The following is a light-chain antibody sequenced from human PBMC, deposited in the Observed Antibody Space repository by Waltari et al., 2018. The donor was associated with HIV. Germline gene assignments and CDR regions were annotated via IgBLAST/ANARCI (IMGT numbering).Light chain of an antibody. Sequence: SALTQPASVSGSFGQSITISYTGTSSDVGSYNLFSWYQHHPGKAPKLIIYEVSKRPSGVSNRFSGSKSGNTASLTVSGLQAEDEAHYYCCSYARSGIPFGGGTKLTVL. V-gene: IGLV2-23*02. J-gene: IGLJ2*01. CDR3: CSYARSGIP. CDR2: EVS. CDR1: SSDVGSYNL.